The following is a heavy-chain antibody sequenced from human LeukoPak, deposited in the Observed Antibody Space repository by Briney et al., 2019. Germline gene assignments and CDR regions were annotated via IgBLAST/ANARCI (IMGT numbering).Heavy chain of an antibody. CDR1: GYSFTSYW. CDR2: IDPSDSYT. CDR3: ARLQVEMATAVDY. D-gene: IGHD5-24*01. V-gene: IGHV5-10-1*01. Sequence: GESLKISCKGSGYSFTSYWTSWVRQMPGKGLEWMGRIDPSDSYTNYSPSFQGHVTISADKSISTAYLQWSSLKASDTAMYYCARLQVEMATAVDYWGQGTLVTVFS. J-gene: IGHJ4*02.